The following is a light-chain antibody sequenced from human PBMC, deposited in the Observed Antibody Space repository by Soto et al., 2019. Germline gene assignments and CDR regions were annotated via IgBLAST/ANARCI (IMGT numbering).Light chain of an antibody. CDR2: DAS. V-gene: IGKV3-15*01. Sequence: LLTQFPATLSLSPGEGATLSCRASQSVGRNLAWYQHKPGQAPTLLIYDASTRATGVPARFGGSGSGTDFTLTISSLQSEDLAIYYCQQYNNWPITFGQGTPLDIK. CDR3: QQYNNWPIT. CDR1: QSVGRN. J-gene: IGKJ5*01.